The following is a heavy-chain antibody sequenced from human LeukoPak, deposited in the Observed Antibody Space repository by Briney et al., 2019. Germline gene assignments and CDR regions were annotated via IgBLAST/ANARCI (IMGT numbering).Heavy chain of an antibody. D-gene: IGHD2-15*01. CDR1: AFTFSSYW. Sequence: GGSLRLSCAASAFTFSSYWMSWVRQAPGKGLEWVANIKQDGSEKYYVDSVKGRFTISRDNSKNTLYLQMNSLRVEDTAFYYCARDRGYCSGGSCYRGWFDSWGQGTLVTVSS. CDR2: IKQDGSEK. CDR3: ARDRGYCSGGSCYRGWFDS. V-gene: IGHV3-7*03. J-gene: IGHJ5*01.